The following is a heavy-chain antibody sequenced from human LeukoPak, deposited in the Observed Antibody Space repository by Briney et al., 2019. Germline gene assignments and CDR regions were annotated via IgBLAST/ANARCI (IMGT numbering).Heavy chain of an antibody. CDR2: IIPFFDAP. J-gene: IGHJ4*02. D-gene: IGHD2-2*02. Sequence: ASVKVSCQASGGTVSKYAISWVRRAPGQGLEWMGGIIPFFDAPDYAQKFQGRVTITTAESTSTAYMELRSLRSEDTAVYFCASPAHCYSTNCDTYNYFESWGQGTLVTVSS. V-gene: IGHV1-69*05. CDR3: ASPAHCYSTNCDTYNYFES. CDR1: GGTVSKYA.